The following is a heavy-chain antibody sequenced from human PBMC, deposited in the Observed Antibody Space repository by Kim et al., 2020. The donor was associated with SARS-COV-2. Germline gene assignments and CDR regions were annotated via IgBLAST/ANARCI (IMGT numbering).Heavy chain of an antibody. CDR1: GGSISSGGYY. CDR3: ARDDSSGYLDY. Sequence: SETLSLTCTVSGGSISSGGYYWSWIRQHPGNGLEWIGYIYYNGSTYYNPSLKSRVTISVDTSKNQFSLKLSSVTAADTAVYYCARDDSSGYLDYWGQGTLVTVSS. V-gene: IGHV4-31*03. D-gene: IGHD3-22*01. CDR2: IYYNGST. J-gene: IGHJ4*02.